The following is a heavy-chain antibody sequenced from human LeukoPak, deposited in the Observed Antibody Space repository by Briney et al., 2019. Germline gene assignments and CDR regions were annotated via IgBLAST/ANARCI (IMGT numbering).Heavy chain of an antibody. V-gene: IGHV4-4*07. D-gene: IGHD4/OR15-4a*01. J-gene: IGHJ4*02. Sequence: SETLSLTCTVSGGSISSYYWSWIRQPAGKGLEWIGEIYHSGSTNYNPSLKSRVTMSLDTSKNQFSLKLSSVTTADTAVYYCARMGAIAGASANPDYWGQGTLVSVSS. CDR1: GGSISSYY. CDR2: IYHSGST. CDR3: ARMGAIAGASANPDY.